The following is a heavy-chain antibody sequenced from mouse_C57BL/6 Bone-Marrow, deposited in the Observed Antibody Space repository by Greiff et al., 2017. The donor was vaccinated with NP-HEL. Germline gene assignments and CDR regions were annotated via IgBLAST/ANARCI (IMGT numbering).Heavy chain of an antibody. CDR2: INPGSGGT. CDR1: GYAFTNYL. Sequence: QVQLQESGAELVRPGTSVKVSCKASGYAFTNYLIEWVKQRPGQGLEWIGVINPGSGGTNYNEKFKGKATLTADKSSSTAYMQLSSLTSEDSAVYFCASYPWFAYWGQGTLVTVSA. CDR3: ASYPWFAY. J-gene: IGHJ3*01. V-gene: IGHV1-54*01.